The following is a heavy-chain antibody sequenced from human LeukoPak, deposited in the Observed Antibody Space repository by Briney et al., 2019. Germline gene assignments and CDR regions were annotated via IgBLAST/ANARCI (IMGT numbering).Heavy chain of an antibody. V-gene: IGHV4-59*01. CDR3: ARENGYKYDY. D-gene: IGHD5-24*01. CDR2: IYHSGST. J-gene: IGHJ4*02. CDR1: GGSISSYY. Sequence: SETLSLTCTVSGGSISSYYWSWIRQPPGKGLEGIGSIYHSGSTNYNPSLKSRVTISVDTSKNQFSLKLRSVTAADTAVYYCARENGYKYDYWGQGTLVTVSS.